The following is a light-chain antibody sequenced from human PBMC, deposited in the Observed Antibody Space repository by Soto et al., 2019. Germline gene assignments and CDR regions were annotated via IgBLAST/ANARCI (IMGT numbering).Light chain of an antibody. Sequence: DIVMTQSPDSLAVSLGERATINCKSSQSVLSSSNNKNCLAWYQQKPGQPPRLLIYWASTRESGVPDRFSGSGSGTDFTLTISSLQAEDVAVYYCQHYYSIPWTFGQGTKGEIK. CDR2: WAS. CDR1: QSVLSSSNNKNC. CDR3: QHYYSIPWT. V-gene: IGKV4-1*01. J-gene: IGKJ1*01.